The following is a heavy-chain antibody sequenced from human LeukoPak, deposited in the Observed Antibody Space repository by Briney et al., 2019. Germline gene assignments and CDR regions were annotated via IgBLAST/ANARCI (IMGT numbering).Heavy chain of an antibody. CDR3: ARVTRLNPRVSRYFDL. CDR1: GGSISSGDYY. V-gene: IGHV4-30-4*01. CDR2: IYYSGST. Sequence: TLSLTCTVSGGSISSGDYYWSWIRQPPGKGLEWIGYIYYSGSTYYNPSLKSRVTISVDTSKNQFSLKLSSVTAADTAVYYCARVTRLNPRVSRYFDLWGRGTLVTVSS. J-gene: IGHJ2*01. D-gene: IGHD2-8*01.